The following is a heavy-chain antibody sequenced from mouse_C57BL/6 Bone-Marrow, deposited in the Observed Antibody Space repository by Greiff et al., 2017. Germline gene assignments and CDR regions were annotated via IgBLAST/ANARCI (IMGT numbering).Heavy chain of an antibody. D-gene: IGHD4-1*01. V-gene: IGHV1-55*01. J-gene: IGHJ1*03. CDR3: ARGDWDRWDFGV. Sequence: QVQLQQPGAELVKPGASVKMSCTASGYTFTSYWLTWVKQRPGQGLEWIGDIYPGSGSTNYNEKFKSKATLTVDTSSSTAYMQLSSLTSEDSAVYYCARGDWDRWDFGVWGTGPTVTVAS. CDR2: IYPGSGST. CDR1: GYTFTSYW.